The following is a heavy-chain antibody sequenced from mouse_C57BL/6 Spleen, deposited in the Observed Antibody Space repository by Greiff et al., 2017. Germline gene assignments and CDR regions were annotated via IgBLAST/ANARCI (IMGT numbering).Heavy chain of an antibody. V-gene: IGHV2-9-1*01. D-gene: IGHD1-1*01. CDR2: IWTGGGT. J-gene: IGHJ1*03. CDR3: ARNYYGSSWGYFDV. CDR1: GFSLTSYA. Sequence: VKLMESGPGLVAPSQSLSITCTVSGFSLTSYAISWVRQPPGKGLEWLGVIWTGGGTNYNSALKSRLSISKDNSKSQVFLKMNSLQTDDTAWYYCARNYYGSSWGYFDVWGTGTTVTVSS.